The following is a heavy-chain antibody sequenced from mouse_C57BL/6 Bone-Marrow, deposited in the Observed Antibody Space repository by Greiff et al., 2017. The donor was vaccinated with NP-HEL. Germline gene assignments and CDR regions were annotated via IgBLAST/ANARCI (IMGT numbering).Heavy chain of an antibody. J-gene: IGHJ3*01. Sequence: QVQLKQSGPELVKPGASVKISCKASGYAFSSSWMNWVKQRPGKGLEWIGRIYPGDGDTNYNGKFKGKATLTADKSSITAYMQLRSLTSEDSAVYFCARPYYSNYVWFAYWGQGTLVTVSA. D-gene: IGHD2-5*01. CDR3: ARPYYSNYVWFAY. CDR2: IYPGDGDT. V-gene: IGHV1-82*01. CDR1: GYAFSSSW.